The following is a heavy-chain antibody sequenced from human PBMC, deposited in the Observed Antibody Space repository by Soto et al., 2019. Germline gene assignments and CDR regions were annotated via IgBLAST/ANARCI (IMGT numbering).Heavy chain of an antibody. D-gene: IGHD6-13*01. CDR3: ARGMDGYSSSWDSNWFDP. V-gene: IGHV3-48*02. Sequence: GGSLRLSCAASGFTFSTYSMNWVRQAPGKGLEWVSYISSSGTIYYADSVKGRFTISRDNAKNSLYLQMNSLRDEDTAVYYWARGMDGYSSSWDSNWFDPWGQGTLVTVSS. CDR2: ISSSGTI. CDR1: GFTFSTYS. J-gene: IGHJ5*02.